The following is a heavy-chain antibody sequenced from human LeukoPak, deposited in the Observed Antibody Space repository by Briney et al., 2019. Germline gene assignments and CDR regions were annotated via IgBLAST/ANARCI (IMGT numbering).Heavy chain of an antibody. J-gene: IGHJ4*02. Sequence: LXLXXXASXXXXXXYAMHWVRQAXGXGLEWVAVISYDGSNKYYADSVKGRFTISRDNSKNTLYLQMNSLRAEDTAVYYCARDVDQAAAPPERFDYWGQGTLVTVSS. V-gene: IGHV3-30-3*01. CDR1: XXXXXXYA. CDR3: ARDVDQAAAPPERFDY. CDR2: ISYDGSNK. D-gene: IGHD6-6*01.